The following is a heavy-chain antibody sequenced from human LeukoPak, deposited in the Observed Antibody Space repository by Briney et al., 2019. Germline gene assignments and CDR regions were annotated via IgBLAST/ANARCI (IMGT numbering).Heavy chain of an antibody. D-gene: IGHD3-10*01. CDR2: ISSSSSTI. CDR3: ARAQYYYGSGSYWY. J-gene: IGHJ4*02. CDR1: GFTFSSYS. V-gene: IGHV3-48*04. Sequence: GGSLRLSCAASGFTFSSYSMNWVRQAPGKGLEWVSYISSSSSTIYYADSVKGRFTISRDNAKNSLYLQMNSLRAEDTAVYYCARAQYYYGSGSYWYWGQGTLVTVSS.